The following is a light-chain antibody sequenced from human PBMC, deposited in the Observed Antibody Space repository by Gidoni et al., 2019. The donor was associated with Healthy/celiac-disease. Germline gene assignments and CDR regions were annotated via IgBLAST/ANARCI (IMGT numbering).Light chain of an antibody. CDR1: QSVSSY. CDR2: DAS. Sequence: PGERATLSCRASQSVSSYLAWYQQKPGQAPRLLIYDASNRATGIPARFSGSGSGTDFTLTISSLEPEDFAVYYCQQRSNWPPALTFGGGTKVEIK. CDR3: QQRSNWPPALT. J-gene: IGKJ4*01. V-gene: IGKV3-11*01.